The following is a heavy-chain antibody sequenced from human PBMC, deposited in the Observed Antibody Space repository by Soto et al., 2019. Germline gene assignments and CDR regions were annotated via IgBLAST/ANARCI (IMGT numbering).Heavy chain of an antibody. CDR1: GFTFSSYA. V-gene: IGHV3-23*01. J-gene: IGHJ4*02. CDR3: AKDRLRYSSGWYYFDY. CDR2: ISGSGGST. D-gene: IGHD6-19*01. Sequence: RLSCAASGFTFSSYAMSWVRQAPGKGLEWVSAISGSGGSTYYADSVKGRFTISRDNSKNTLYLQMNSLRAEDTAVYYCAKDRLRYSSGWYYFDYWGQGTLVTVS.